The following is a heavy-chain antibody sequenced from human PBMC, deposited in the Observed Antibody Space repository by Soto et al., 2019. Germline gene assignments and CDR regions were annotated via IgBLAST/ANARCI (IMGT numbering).Heavy chain of an antibody. CDR1: GASISSGDYF. Sequence: SETLSLTCTVSGASISSGDYFWSWIRQSPGKGLQWIGYIYDSGSSYYNPSLKSRVTMSVDTSKNQFSLKLSSVTAADTAVYYCARVQSYYYGMDVWGQGTTVTVSS. J-gene: IGHJ6*02. CDR3: ARVQSYYYGMDV. V-gene: IGHV4-30-4*01. CDR2: IYDSGSS.